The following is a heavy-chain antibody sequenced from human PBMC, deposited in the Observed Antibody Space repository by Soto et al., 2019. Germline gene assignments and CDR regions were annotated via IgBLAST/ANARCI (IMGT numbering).Heavy chain of an antibody. D-gene: IGHD3-9*01. V-gene: IGHV3-23*01. Sequence: GGSLRLSCAASGFTFSSYAMSWVRQAPGKGLEWVSAISGSGGSTYYADSVKGRFTISRDNSKNTLYLQMNSLRAEDTAVYYCAKDHQVLRYFDWFPTPFDYWGQGTLVTVSS. CDR3: AKDHQVLRYFDWFPTPFDY. J-gene: IGHJ4*02. CDR1: GFTFSSYA. CDR2: ISGSGGST.